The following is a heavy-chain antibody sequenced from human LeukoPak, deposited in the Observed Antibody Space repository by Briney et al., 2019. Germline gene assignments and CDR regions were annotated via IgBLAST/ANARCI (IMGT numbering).Heavy chain of an antibody. CDR2: IRSKAYGGTT. CDR3: TREGRGSDAFDY. D-gene: IGHD3-16*01. V-gene: IGHV3-49*04. CDR1: GFTFGDYA. J-gene: IGHJ4*02. Sequence: GGSLRLSCTTSGFTFGDYAMSWVRQAPGKGLEWVGFIRSKAYGGTTEYAASVKGRFTISRDDSRRIVYLQMNSLKTEDTAVYYCTREGRGSDAFDYWGQGTLVTDSS.